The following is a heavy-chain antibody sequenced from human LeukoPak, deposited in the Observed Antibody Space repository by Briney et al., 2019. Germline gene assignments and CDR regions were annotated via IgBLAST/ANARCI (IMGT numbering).Heavy chain of an antibody. V-gene: IGHV2-70*11. CDR2: IDWDDDK. CDR1: GFSLSTSGMC. Sequence: SGPALVKPTQTLTLTCTFSGFSLSTSGMCVSWIRQPPGKALEWLARIDWDDDKYYSTSLKTRLTISKDTSKNQVVLTMTNMDPVDTATYYCARMPTGPYDSSGYYFDYWGQGTLVTVSS. J-gene: IGHJ4*02. D-gene: IGHD3-22*01. CDR3: ARMPTGPYDSSGYYFDY.